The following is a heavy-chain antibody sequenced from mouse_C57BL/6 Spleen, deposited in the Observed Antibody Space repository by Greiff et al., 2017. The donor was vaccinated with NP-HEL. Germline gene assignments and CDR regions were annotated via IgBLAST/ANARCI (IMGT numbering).Heavy chain of an antibody. J-gene: IGHJ3*01. CDR1: GYTFTSYW. D-gene: IGHD2-3*01. Sequence: QVQLQQPGAELVMPGASVKLSCKASGYTFTSYWMHWVKQRPGQGLEWIGEIDPSDSYTNYNQKFKGKSTLTVDKSSSTAYMQLSSLTSEDSAVYYCARSGDGYYFAYWGQGTLVTVSA. CDR3: ARSGDGYYFAY. CDR2: IDPSDSYT. V-gene: IGHV1-69*01.